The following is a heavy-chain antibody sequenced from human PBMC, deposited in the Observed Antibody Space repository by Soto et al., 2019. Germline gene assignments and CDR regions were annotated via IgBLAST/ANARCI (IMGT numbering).Heavy chain of an antibody. D-gene: IGHD2-2*01. CDR3: ARAGARQMPWSSCDY. Sequence: QAQLVESGEGVVQPGRSLRLSCAASGFTFIHHGMHWVRQAPGKGLEWVAVIWYDGSIAYYADSVKGRFSISRDNSKNTLYLQMNDLRADDTAVYYCARAGARQMPWSSCDYWGQGALVTVSS. CDR2: IWYDGSIA. V-gene: IGHV3-33*01. J-gene: IGHJ4*02. CDR1: GFTFIHHG.